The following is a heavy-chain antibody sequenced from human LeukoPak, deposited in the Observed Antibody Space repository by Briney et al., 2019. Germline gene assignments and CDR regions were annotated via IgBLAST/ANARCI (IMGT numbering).Heavy chain of an antibody. Sequence: GASVKVSCKASGYTFTSYATHWVRQAPGQRLEWMGWINAGNGNTKYSQKFQGRVTITRDTSASTAYMELSSLRSEDTAVYYCAAMVSPARQTFDYWGQGTLVTVSS. CDR2: INAGNGNT. CDR1: GYTFTSYA. CDR3: AAMVSPARQTFDY. J-gene: IGHJ4*02. V-gene: IGHV1-3*01. D-gene: IGHD5-18*01.